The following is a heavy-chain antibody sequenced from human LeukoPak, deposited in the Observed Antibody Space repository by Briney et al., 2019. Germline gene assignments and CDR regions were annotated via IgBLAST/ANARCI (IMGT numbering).Heavy chain of an antibody. CDR2: TYYRSKWYH. CDR3: ARELETGTTFSYFDC. CDR1: GDSVSIYSGA. J-gene: IGHJ4*02. D-gene: IGHD1-7*01. Sequence: SQTLSLTFAISGDSVSIYSGAWNWIRQSPSRGLEWLGRTYYRSKWYHDYAVSVKSRITINPDTSKNQFSLQLNSVTPEDTAVYFCARELETGTTFSYFDCWGQGTLVTVSS. V-gene: IGHV6-1*01.